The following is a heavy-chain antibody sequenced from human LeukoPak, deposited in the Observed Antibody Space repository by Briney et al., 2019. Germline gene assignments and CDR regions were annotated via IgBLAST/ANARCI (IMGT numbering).Heavy chain of an antibody. J-gene: IGHJ6*03. CDR2: TNHSGST. D-gene: IGHD6-13*01. V-gene: IGHV4-34*01. Sequence: SETLSLTCAVYNGSFSGYYWSWIRQPPGKGLEWIGETNHSGSTHYNPSLKSRVTISVDTSKKQFSLKVRSVTAADTAVYFCARVTGSSWYYSYYMDVWGKGTTVTVSS. CDR3: ARVTGSSWYYSYYMDV. CDR1: NGSFSGYY.